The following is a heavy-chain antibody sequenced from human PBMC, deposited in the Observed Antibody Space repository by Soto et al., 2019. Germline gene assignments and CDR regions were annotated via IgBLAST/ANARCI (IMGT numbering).Heavy chain of an antibody. CDR2: IYHSGST. CDR1: GGSISSGGYS. V-gene: IGHV4-30-2*01. CDR3: ARTPPP. J-gene: IGHJ5*02. Sequence: QLQLQESGSGLVKPSQTLSLTCAVSGGSISSGGYSWSWIRQPPGKGLEWIGYIYHSGSTYYNPSPTSRVTISVARSQNLFSLKLSSVPAAATAVYYCARTPPPWGQGTLVTVSS.